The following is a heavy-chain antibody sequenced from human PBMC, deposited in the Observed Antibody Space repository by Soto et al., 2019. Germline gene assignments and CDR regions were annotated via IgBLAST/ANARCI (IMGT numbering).Heavy chain of an antibody. CDR3: ARGGEYGGYDYGGFDY. Sequence: QVQLVESGGGVVQPGTSLRLSCAASGFTFSSYGMHWVRQAPGKGLEWVAVIWYDGSNKYYADSVKGPFTISRDNSKNTLYLEMNSLRAEDTAVYYCARGGEYGGYDYGGFDYWGQGTLVTVSS. D-gene: IGHD5-12*01. CDR1: GFTFSSYG. V-gene: IGHV3-33*01. CDR2: IWYDGSNK. J-gene: IGHJ4*02.